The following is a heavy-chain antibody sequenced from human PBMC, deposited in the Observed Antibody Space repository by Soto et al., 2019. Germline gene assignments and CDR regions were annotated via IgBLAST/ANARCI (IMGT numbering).Heavy chain of an antibody. V-gene: IGHV1-8*01. D-gene: IGHD4-17*01. CDR1: GYTFTSYD. J-gene: IGHJ3*02. Sequence: ASVKVSCKASGYTFTSYDINWVRQATGQGLEWMGWMNPNSGNTGYAQKFQGRVTMTRNTSISTAYMELSSLRSEDTAVYYCASCLKMTTVSIDAFDIWGQGTMVTVSS. CDR3: ASCLKMTTVSIDAFDI. CDR2: MNPNSGNT.